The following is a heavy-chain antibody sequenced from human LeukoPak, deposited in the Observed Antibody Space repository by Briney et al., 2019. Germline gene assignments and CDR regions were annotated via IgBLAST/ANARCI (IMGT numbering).Heavy chain of an antibody. J-gene: IGHJ4*02. CDR2: INPSVGST. Sequence: ASVKVSCKASGYTFTNYYVHWVRQAPGQGLEWMGVINPSVGSTTYAQTFQGRVTMTRDTSTSTVYLELSSLRSQDTAVYYCARGGDSSGYSPVDYWGQGTLVTASS. V-gene: IGHV1-46*01. D-gene: IGHD3-22*01. CDR3: ARGGDSSGYSPVDY. CDR1: GYTFTNYY.